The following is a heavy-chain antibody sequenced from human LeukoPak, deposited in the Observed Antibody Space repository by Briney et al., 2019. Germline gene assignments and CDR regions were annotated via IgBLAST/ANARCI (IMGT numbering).Heavy chain of an antibody. CDR2: ISGSGGST. J-gene: IGHJ4*02. CDR1: GFTFSSYA. CDR3: ARKDIEVAGFDY. D-gene: IGHD6-19*01. V-gene: IGHV3-23*01. Sequence: GGSLRLSCAASGFTFSSYAINWVRQAPGKGLEWVSVISGSGGSTYYADSVKGRFTISRDNSKNALYLQMNSLRAEDTAVYYCARKDIEVAGFDYWGQGTLVTVSS.